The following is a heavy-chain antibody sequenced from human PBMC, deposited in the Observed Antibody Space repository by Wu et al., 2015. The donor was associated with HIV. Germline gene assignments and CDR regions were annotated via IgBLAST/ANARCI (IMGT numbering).Heavy chain of an antibody. V-gene: IGHV1-46*01. Sequence: QIQLVQSGAEVKKPGASVKVSCKASGYTFTSFYMHWVRQAPGQGLEWMGIIHPSVGSPMYAQKFQGRVTMTRDTSTGTVYLELSSLRSEDTAVYYCARGLRFGELCEDVWGQGTTVTVSS. CDR2: IHPSVGSP. CDR1: GYTFTSFY. CDR3: ARGLRFGELCEDV. D-gene: IGHD3-10*01. J-gene: IGHJ6*02.